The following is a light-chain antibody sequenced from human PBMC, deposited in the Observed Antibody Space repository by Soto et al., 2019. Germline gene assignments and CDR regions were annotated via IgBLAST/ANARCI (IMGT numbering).Light chain of an antibody. Sequence: LPGTAPKLLIYENDKRPSGIPDRFSGSTSGTSATLGITGLHTVVEFDYYCGIWDSSLSGYVFATGTKVTVL. J-gene: IGLJ1*01. CDR2: END. V-gene: IGLV1-51*02. CDR3: GIWDSSLSGYV.